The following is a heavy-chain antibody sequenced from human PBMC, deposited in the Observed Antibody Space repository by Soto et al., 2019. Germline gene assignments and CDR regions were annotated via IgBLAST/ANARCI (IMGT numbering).Heavy chain of an antibody. CDR3: ARDSPFGDY. J-gene: IGHJ4*02. CDR1: GGSVSSGSYY. V-gene: IGHV4-61*01. Sequence: QVQLQESGPGLVKPSETLSLTCTVSGGSVSSGSYYWSWIRQPPGKGLEWIGYIYYSGSTNYNPSLKSRVTISVDTSKNQFSLKLSSVTAADTAVYYCARDSPFGDYWGQGTLVTVSS. CDR2: IYYSGST. D-gene: IGHD3-3*01.